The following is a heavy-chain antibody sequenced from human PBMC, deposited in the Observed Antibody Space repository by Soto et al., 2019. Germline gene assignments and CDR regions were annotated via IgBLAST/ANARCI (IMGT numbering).Heavy chain of an antibody. CDR1: GFTFTNYA. V-gene: IGHV3-23*01. D-gene: IGHD4-4*01. J-gene: IGHJ4*02. CDR3: AKDRDDYRNYVCDY. CDR2: SSGSGSGGST. Sequence: EVQLLESGGGLVQPGGSLRLSCAASGFTFTNYAMTWVRQAPGKGLEWVSISSGSGSGGSTNYADSVKGRFTISRDNSKNTLYLQMNRLSVEDTAVYYCAKDRDDYRNYVCDYWGQRTLVTVSS.